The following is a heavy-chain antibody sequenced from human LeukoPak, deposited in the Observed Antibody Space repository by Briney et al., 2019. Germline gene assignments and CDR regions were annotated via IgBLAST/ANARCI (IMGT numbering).Heavy chain of an antibody. CDR2: INGDGSTT. CDR1: GFTFSSYW. V-gene: IGHV3-74*01. CDR3: AKGGSSSPRSTFDY. J-gene: IGHJ4*02. D-gene: IGHD6-13*01. Sequence: GGSLRLSCAASGFTFSSYWMHWVRQAPGKGLVWVSHINGDGSTTSYADSVKGRFTISRDNAKNTVYLQMNSLRAEDTAVYYCAKGGSSSPRSTFDYWGQGTLLTVSS.